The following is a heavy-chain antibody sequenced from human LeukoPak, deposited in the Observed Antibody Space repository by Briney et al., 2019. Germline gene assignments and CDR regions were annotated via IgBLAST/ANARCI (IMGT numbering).Heavy chain of an antibody. CDR2: ITGGGDST. CDR1: GFTFSTDD. V-gene: IGHV3-23*01. CDR3: ARDLNYYDSRTY. J-gene: IGHJ4*02. Sequence: PGGSLRLSCAASGFTFSTDDMTWVRQAPGKGLEWVSTITGGGDSTYYADSVQGRFTISRDNSKNTVYLQMNSLRAEDTAVYYCARDLNYYDSRTYWGQGTLVTVSS. D-gene: IGHD3-22*01.